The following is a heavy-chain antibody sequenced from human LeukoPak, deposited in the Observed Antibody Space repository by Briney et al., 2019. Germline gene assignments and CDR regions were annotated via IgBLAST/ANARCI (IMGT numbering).Heavy chain of an antibody. V-gene: IGHV4-61*08. CDR1: GGSISSGGYY. CDR3: ARVRSSGWYDSPNAFDI. D-gene: IGHD6-19*01. J-gene: IGHJ3*02. Sequence: SETLSLTCTVSGGSISSGGYYWSWIRQPPGKGLEWIGYIYYGGSTNYNPSLKSRVTISVDTSKNQFSLKLSSVTAADTAVYYCARVRSSGWYDSPNAFDIWGQGTMVTVSS. CDR2: IYYGGST.